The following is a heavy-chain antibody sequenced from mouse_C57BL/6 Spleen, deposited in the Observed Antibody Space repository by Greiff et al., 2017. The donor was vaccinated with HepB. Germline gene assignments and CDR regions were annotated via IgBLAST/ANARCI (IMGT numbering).Heavy chain of an antibody. J-gene: IGHJ4*01. CDR2: IYPGDGDT. V-gene: IGHV1-82*01. CDR1: GYAFSSSW. D-gene: IGHD1-1*01. CDR3: ARKFTTVVAYYYAMDY. Sequence: VQLQQSGPELVKPGASVKISCKASGYAFSSSWMNWVKQRPGKGLEWIGRIYPGDGDTNYNGKFKGKATLTADKSSSTAYMQLSILTSEDSAVYFCARKFTTVVAYYYAMDYWGQGTSVTVSS.